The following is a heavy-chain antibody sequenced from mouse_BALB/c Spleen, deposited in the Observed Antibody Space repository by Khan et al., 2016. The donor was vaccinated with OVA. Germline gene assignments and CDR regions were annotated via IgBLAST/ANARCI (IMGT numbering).Heavy chain of an antibody. D-gene: IGHD1-1*01. V-gene: IGHV2-9*02. CDR3: ARAFYYGAWFAY. Sequence: QVQLKESGPGLVAPSQSLSIACTVSGFSLNSYGVHWVRQPPGKSLEWLGVIWAGGSTNLNSALMSRLNITNDNSKSQVFLKMNSLQIDDTAMYYCARAFYYGAWFAYWGQGTLVTVST. J-gene: IGHJ3*01. CDR1: GFSLNSYG. CDR2: IWAGGST.